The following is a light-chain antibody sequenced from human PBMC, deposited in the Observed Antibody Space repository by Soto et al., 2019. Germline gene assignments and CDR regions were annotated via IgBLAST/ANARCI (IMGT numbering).Light chain of an antibody. CDR1: QSISSW. CDR3: QQYNSYPWT. CDR2: DAS. Sequence: DIQMTQSPSTLSASVGDRVTITCRASQSISSWLAWYQQKPGKAPNLLIYDASSLESGVPSRFSGSESGTEFTLTISSLQPYDFATYYCQQYNSYPWTFGQGTKVEIK. J-gene: IGKJ1*01. V-gene: IGKV1-5*01.